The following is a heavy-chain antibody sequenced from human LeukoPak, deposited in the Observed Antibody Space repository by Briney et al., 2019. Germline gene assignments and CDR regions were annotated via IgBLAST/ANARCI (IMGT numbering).Heavy chain of an antibody. V-gene: IGHV3-48*03. D-gene: IGHD4-17*01. Sequence: GGSLRLSCAASGFTFSSYEMNWVRQAPGKGLEWVSYISSSGSTIYYADSVKGRFTISRDNAKNSLYLQMNSLRAEDTAVYYCARVSPYGDYYFDCWGQGTLVTVSS. CDR3: ARVSPYGDYYFDC. J-gene: IGHJ4*02. CDR1: GFTFSSYE. CDR2: ISSSGSTI.